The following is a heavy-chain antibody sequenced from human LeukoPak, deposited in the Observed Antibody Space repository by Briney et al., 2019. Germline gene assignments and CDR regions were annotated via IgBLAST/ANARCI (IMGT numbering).Heavy chain of an antibody. CDR3: AREGLNYYDSSGYLIGYFQH. D-gene: IGHD3-22*01. CDR2: INPSGGST. Sequence: ASVEVSCKASGYTFTSYYMHWVRQAPGQGLEWMGIINPSGGSTSYAQKFQGRVTMTRDTSTSTVYMELSSLRSEDTAVYYCAREGLNYYDSSGYLIGYFQHWGQGTLVTVSS. J-gene: IGHJ1*01. V-gene: IGHV1-46*01. CDR1: GYTFTSYY.